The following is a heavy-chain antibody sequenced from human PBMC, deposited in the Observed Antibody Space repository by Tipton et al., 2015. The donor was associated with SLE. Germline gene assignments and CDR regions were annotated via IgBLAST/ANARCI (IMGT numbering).Heavy chain of an antibody. CDR2: IYTSGGT. D-gene: IGHD3-16*01. J-gene: IGHJ2*01. V-gene: IGHV4-4*07. CDR3: ARETPVGGSPTYWYFDL. CDR1: GGSISSYY. Sequence: TLSLTCTVSGGSISSYYWSWIRQPAGKGLEWIGRIYTSGGTNYNPSLKSRVTISVDTSKNQFSLKLSSVTAADTAVYYCARETPVGGSPTYWYFDLWGRGTLVTVSS.